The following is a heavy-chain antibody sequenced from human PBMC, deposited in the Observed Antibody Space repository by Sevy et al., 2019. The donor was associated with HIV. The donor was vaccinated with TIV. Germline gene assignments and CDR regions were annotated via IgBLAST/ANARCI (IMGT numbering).Heavy chain of an antibody. J-gene: IGHJ5*02. D-gene: IGHD3-10*01. CDR1: GYSFTSYW. V-gene: IGHV5-51*01. CDR3: AREITFGELSRWFDP. Sequence: GESRKISCKGSGYSFTSYWIGWVRQMPGKGLEWMGIIYPGDSDTRYSPSFQGQVTISADKSISTAYLQWSSLKASDTAMYYCAREITFGELSRWFDPWGQGTLVTVSS. CDR2: IYPGDSDT.